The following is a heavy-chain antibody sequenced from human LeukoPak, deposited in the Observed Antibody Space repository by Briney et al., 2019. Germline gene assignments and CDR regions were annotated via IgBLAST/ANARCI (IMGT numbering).Heavy chain of an antibody. V-gene: IGHV3-33*01. CDR1: GFTFSNYG. CDR3: VRTGDTERFDY. CDR2: IRYDGSKK. Sequence: PGRSLRLSCAASGFTFSNYGMHWVRQAPGKGLEWVALIRYDGSKKYYADSVKGRFTISRDNSKNTLYLQMNSLRAEDTAMYYCVRTGDTERFDYWGQGTLVTVSS. J-gene: IGHJ4*02. D-gene: IGHD1-1*01.